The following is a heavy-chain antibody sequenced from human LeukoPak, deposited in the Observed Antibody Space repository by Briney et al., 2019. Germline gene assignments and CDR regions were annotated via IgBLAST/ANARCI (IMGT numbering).Heavy chain of an antibody. D-gene: IGHD3-22*01. Sequence: SETLSLTCTVSGGSISSGGYYWSWIRQHPGKGLEWIGYIYYSGSTYYNPSLKSRVTISVDTSKNQFSLKLSSVTAADTAVYYCARDTHDDSSGPKTLFDYWGQGTLVTVSS. CDR2: IYYSGST. CDR3: ARDTHDDSSGPKTLFDY. J-gene: IGHJ4*02. V-gene: IGHV4-31*03. CDR1: GGSISSGGYY.